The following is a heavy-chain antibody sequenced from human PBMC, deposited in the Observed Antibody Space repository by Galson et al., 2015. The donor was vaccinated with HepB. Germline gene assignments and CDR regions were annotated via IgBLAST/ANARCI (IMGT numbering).Heavy chain of an antibody. D-gene: IGHD1-26*01. Sequence: SLRLSCAASGFTFGDYAMSWFRQAPGKGLEWVGFIRSKAHGGTTEYAASVKGRFTISRDDSKSIAYLQMNSLKTEDTAVYYCTRKLGVTIWYFDLWGRGTLVTVSS. V-gene: IGHV3-49*03. CDR2: IRSKAHGGTT. CDR3: TRKLGVTIWYFDL. CDR1: GFTFGDYA. J-gene: IGHJ2*01.